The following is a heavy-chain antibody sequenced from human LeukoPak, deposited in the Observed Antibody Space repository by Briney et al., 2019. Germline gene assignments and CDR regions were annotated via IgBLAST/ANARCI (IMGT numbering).Heavy chain of an antibody. CDR3: ARKITVWGSYPRHLSPFDY. D-gene: IGHD3-16*02. Sequence: SQTLSLTCAISGDSVSSNTAAWSWIRQSPSRGLEWLGRTYYRSKWYNDYAVSVKSRITIDPDTSKNQFSLKLSSVTAADTAVYYCARKITVWGSYPRHLSPFDYWGQGTPVTVSS. V-gene: IGHV6-1*01. CDR2: TYYRSKWYN. J-gene: IGHJ4*02. CDR1: GDSVSSNTAA.